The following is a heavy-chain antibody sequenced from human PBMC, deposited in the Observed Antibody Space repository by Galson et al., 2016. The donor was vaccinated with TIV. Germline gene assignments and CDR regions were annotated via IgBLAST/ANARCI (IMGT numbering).Heavy chain of an antibody. J-gene: IGHJ3*02. V-gene: IGHV3-20*04. CDR1: GFTFDDYA. Sequence: SLRLSCAASGFTFDDYAMHWVRQVPGKGLEWVSGVSWTGTYTKYADSVKGRFTISRDNAKKSLYLQMTSLRAEDTALYYCAKDLSQSIDTYENIAFDIWGQGTLVTVSS. CDR3: AKDLSQSIDTYENIAFDI. CDR2: VSWTGTYT. D-gene: IGHD5-18*01.